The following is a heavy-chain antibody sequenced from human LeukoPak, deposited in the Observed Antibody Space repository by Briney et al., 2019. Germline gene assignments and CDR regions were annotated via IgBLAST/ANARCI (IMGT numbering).Heavy chain of an antibody. CDR1: GFTFSSHA. D-gene: IGHD3-22*01. V-gene: IGHV3-30*04. CDR2: ISYDGSNK. J-gene: IGHJ4*02. Sequence: GRSLRLSCAASGFTFSSHAMHWVRQAPGKGLEWVAVISYDGSNKYYADTVKGRFTISRDNSKNALYLQMNSLRAEDTAVYYCANSYYDSSGLGFDYWGQGTLVTVSS. CDR3: ANSYYDSSGLGFDY.